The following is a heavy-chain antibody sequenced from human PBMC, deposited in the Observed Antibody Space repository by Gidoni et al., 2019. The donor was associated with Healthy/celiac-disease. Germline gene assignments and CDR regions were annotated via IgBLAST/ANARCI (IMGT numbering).Heavy chain of an antibody. D-gene: IGHD3-3*01. J-gene: IGHJ5*02. CDR2: INHSGST. V-gene: IGHV4-34*01. Sequence: QVQLQQWGAGLLKPSETLSLTCAVYGGSFSGYYWSWIRQPPGKGLEWIGEINHSGSTNYNPSLKSRVTISVDTSKNQFSLKLSSVTAADTAVYYCARASYYDFWSGRRNNWFDPWGQGTLVTVSS. CDR1: GGSFSGYY. CDR3: ARASYYDFWSGRRNNWFDP.